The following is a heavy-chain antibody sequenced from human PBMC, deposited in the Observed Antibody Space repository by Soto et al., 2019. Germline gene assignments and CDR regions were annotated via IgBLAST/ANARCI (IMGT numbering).Heavy chain of an antibody. CDR2: ISSSSSYI. CDR3: ARDEYYDFWSGYGQWLYYYYYMDV. Sequence: EVQLVESGGGLVKPGGSLRLSCAASGFTFSSYSMNWVSQAPGKGLEWVSAISSSSSYIYYADSVKGRFTISRDNAKNSLYLQMNSLRAEDTAVYYCARDEYYDFWSGYGQWLYYYYYMDVWGKGTTVTVSS. D-gene: IGHD3-3*01. CDR1: GFTFSSYS. V-gene: IGHV3-21*01. J-gene: IGHJ6*03.